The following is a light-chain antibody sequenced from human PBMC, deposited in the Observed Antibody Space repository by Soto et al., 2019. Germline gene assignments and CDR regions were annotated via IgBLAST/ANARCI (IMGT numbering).Light chain of an antibody. Sequence: IVFTQSPGTLSLSPGETATLSCRASQTVSSTYLAWYQHKPGRAPRLLIDGASSRAAGIPDRFSGSGSGTDFTLTISRLEPEDLAVYYCQQYDYLVTFGQGTKV. CDR2: GAS. CDR3: QQYDYLVT. CDR1: QTVSSTY. J-gene: IGKJ1*01. V-gene: IGKV3-20*01.